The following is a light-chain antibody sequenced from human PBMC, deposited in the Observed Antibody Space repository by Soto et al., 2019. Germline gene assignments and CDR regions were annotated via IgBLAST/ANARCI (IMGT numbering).Light chain of an antibody. CDR1: QSVRTN. V-gene: IGKV3-15*01. Sequence: EIVMTQYPDTLSVSPGETVTLTCRARQSVRTNLAWYQHKPGQSPRLLIYGASNRATGFPARFSGSGSGTEFTLTISSLQSEDFAFYYCQQYDDNWPTFGQGTKVDIK. CDR3: QQYDDNWPT. CDR2: GAS. J-gene: IGKJ1*01.